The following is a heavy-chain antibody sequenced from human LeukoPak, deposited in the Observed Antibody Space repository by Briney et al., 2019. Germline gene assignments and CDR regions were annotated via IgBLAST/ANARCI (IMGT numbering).Heavy chain of an antibody. CDR1: GYSFTSYW. CDR3: ARHGVRGDNYGMDV. Sequence: GESLKISCKGSGYSFTSYWISWVRQLPGKGLEWMGRIVLSDSYTNYSPSFQGHVTISADKSISTAYLQWSSLKASDTAMYYCARHGVRGDNYGMDVWGKGTTVTVSS. V-gene: IGHV5-10-1*01. J-gene: IGHJ6*04. CDR2: IVLSDSYT. D-gene: IGHD3-10*01.